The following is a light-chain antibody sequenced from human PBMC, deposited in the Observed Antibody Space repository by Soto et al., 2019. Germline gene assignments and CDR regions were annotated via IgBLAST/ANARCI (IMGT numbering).Light chain of an antibody. J-gene: IGKJ1*01. Sequence: EIVLTQSPAALAFAPSDGATRSCRASPIVSSYLAWYHQKPGQAPRLLIYDASNSATGIPVRFSGSGSGTNFTLPIRSLELTDFAVYCSHQRIYCPPVTGTFGQGTK. CDR1: PIVSSY. CDR3: HQRIYCPPVTGT. CDR2: DAS. V-gene: IGKV3-11*01.